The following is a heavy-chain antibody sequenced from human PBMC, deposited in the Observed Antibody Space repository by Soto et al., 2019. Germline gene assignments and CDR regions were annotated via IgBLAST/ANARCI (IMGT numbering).Heavy chain of an antibody. D-gene: IGHD7-27*01. Sequence: QVRLLQSGTEVKQPGASLRVSCKASGYTFSSYYIHWVRQAPGQGLEWMGIINPRGGDTSYAQRFQGRVTMTRDTSTSTVYMELCSLTYDDTAMYYCARALTEFDYWGPGTLVTVST. V-gene: IGHV1-46*01. CDR2: INPRGGDT. CDR1: GYTFSSYY. J-gene: IGHJ4*02. CDR3: ARALTEFDY.